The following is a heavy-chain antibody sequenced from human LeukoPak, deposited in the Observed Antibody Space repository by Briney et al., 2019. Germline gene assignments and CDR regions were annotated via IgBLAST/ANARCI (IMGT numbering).Heavy chain of an antibody. CDR3: ARGVSGYCSGGSCYYYYYMDV. J-gene: IGHJ6*03. D-gene: IGHD2-15*01. V-gene: IGHV1-69*06. CDR1: GGTFSSYA. CDR2: IFPIFGTA. Sequence: SVKVSCKASGGTFSSYAISWVRQAPGQGLEWMGRIFPIFGTANYAQKFQGRVTITADKSTSTAYMELSSLRSEDTAVYYCARGVSGYCSGGSCYYYYYMDVWGKGTTVTDSS.